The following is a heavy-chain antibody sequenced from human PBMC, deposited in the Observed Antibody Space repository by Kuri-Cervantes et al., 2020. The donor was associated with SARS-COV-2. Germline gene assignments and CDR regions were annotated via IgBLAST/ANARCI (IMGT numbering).Heavy chain of an antibody. D-gene: IGHD3-10*01. CDR3: ARHDGGYFDY. CDR1: GFTFSSYA. J-gene: IGHJ4*02. Sequence: GSLRLSCAASGFTFSSYAMSWVRQAPGKGLEWIGSIYYSANTYFNPSLKSRVAMSVDTSRNQFSLRLSSVTGADTAVYYCARHDGGYFDYWGQGTLVTVSS. V-gene: IGHV4-39*01. CDR2: IYYSANT.